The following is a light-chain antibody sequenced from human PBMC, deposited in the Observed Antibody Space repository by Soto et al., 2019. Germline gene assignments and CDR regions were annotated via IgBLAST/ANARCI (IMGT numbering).Light chain of an antibody. J-gene: IGKJ2*01. Sequence: DIQMTQSPSYLSASVGDKVTLTCRASQSISGYLNWYHQKPGKAPAMVIHTSSTLQSGVPSRYRGTRSGTDFTPTISSLQPEDFGTFFCQQSYTTPYTFGQGTKVDIK. CDR2: TSS. CDR1: QSISGY. V-gene: IGKV1-39*01. CDR3: QQSYTTPYT.